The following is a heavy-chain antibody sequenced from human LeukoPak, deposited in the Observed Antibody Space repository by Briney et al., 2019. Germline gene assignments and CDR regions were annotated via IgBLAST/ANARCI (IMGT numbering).Heavy chain of an antibody. D-gene: IGHD2-2*01. Sequence: GGSLRLSCAASGFTFSSYAMSWVRQAPGKGLEWVSAISGSGGSTYYADSVKGRFTISRDNSKNTLYLQMNSLRAEDTAIYYCAKGSYQLPSPFDYWGQGTLVTVSS. CDR3: AKGSYQLPSPFDY. CDR1: GFTFSSYA. V-gene: IGHV3-23*01. CDR2: ISGSGGST. J-gene: IGHJ4*02.